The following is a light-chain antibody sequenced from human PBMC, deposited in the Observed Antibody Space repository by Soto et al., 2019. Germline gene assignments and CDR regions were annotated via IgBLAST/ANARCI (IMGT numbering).Light chain of an antibody. CDR3: ATWDDSLNAAV. CDR1: TSNIAGNT. V-gene: IGLV1-44*01. J-gene: IGLJ7*01. Sequence: QSALTQPPSLSGTPGQRVTIPCSGSTSNIAGNTVHWYQHLPETAPKLLIYIDDQRPSGVPDRFSGSKSGTSASLAISGLQSEDEADYYCATWDDSLNAAVFGGGTQLTVL. CDR2: IDD.